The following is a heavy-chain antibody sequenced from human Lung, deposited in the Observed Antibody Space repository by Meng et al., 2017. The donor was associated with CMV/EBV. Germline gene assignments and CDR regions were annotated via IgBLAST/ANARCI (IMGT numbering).Heavy chain of an antibody. CDR1: GFTFSSYA. CDR3: ARDGGYCSSTSCYEGGWFDP. J-gene: IGHJ5*02. D-gene: IGHD2-2*01. Sequence: GGSXRLXCAASGFTFSSYAMHWVRQAPGKGLEWVAVISYDRSNKYYADSVKGRFTISRDNSKNTLYLQMNSLRAEDTAVYYCARDGGYCSSTSCYEGGWFDPXGQGXLVTVSS. V-gene: IGHV3-30-3*01. CDR2: ISYDRSNK.